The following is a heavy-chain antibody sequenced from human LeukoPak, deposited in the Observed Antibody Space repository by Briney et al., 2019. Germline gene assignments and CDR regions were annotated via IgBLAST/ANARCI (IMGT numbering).Heavy chain of an antibody. CDR1: GGTFSSYA. Sequence: SVKVSCKASGGTFSSYAISWVRQAPGQGLEWMGRIIPILGIANYAQKFQGRVTITADKSTSTAYMELSSLRSEDTAVYYCARVDTHYYDSSGPIWGQGTLVTVSS. CDR2: IIPILGIA. CDR3: ARVDTHYYDSSGPI. D-gene: IGHD3-22*01. J-gene: IGHJ4*02. V-gene: IGHV1-69*04.